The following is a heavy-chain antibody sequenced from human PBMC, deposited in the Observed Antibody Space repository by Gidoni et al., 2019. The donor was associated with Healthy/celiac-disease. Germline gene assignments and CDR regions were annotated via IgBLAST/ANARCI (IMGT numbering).Heavy chain of an antibody. J-gene: IGHJ4*02. CDR2: IWYDGRNE. Sequence: VQLVEYGGGVVQPGRTLRISCVELGFPFRNYGTHWVRPAPGKGLGLVAFIWYDGRNEYYADSVTGRFTISSDNSKNTLSLQMNSLRAEDTAVYYCARGCSSTSCYSNYFDYWGQGTLVTVSS. V-gene: IGHV3-33*01. D-gene: IGHD2-2*01. CDR3: ARGCSSTSCYSNYFDY. CDR1: GFPFRNYG.